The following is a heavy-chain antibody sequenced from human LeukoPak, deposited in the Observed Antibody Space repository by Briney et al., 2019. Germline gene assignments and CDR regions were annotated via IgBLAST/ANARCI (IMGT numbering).Heavy chain of an antibody. V-gene: IGHV1-69*13. D-gene: IGHD4-23*01. CDR1: GGTFSSYA. Sequence: EASVKVSCKASGGTFSSYAISWVRQAPGQGLEWMGGIIPIFGTANYAQKFQGRVTITADESTSTAYMELSSLRSEDTAVYYCARGSVDYGGNTRVTEFDYWGQGTLVTVSS. CDR3: ARGSVDYGGNTRVTEFDY. J-gene: IGHJ4*02. CDR2: IIPIFGTA.